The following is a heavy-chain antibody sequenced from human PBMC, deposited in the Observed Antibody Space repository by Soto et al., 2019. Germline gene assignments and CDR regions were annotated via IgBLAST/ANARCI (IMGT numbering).Heavy chain of an antibody. CDR3: ASTSH. CDR1: GITFSSYG. J-gene: IGHJ4*02. V-gene: IGHV3-33*01. Sequence: VQLVESGGGVVHPGRSLRLSCAASGITFSSYGMHWVRQAPGKGLEWVAVIWYDGSNKYYADSVKGRFTISRDNSKNMVYLQMYSLRVEDTAVYHCASTSHWGQGTLVTVSS. CDR2: IWYDGSNK.